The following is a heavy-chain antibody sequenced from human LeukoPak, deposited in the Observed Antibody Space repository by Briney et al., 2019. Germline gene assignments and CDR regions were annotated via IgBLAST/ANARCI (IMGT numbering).Heavy chain of an antibody. CDR1: GGTFSSYA. D-gene: IGHD4-17*01. J-gene: IGHJ3*02. V-gene: IGHV1-69*05. CDR2: IIRIFGTA. Sequence: GASVKVSCKASGGTFSSYAISWVRQAPGQGLEWMGGIIRIFGTANYAQKFQGRVTITTDESTSTAYMELSSLRSEVTAVYYRARDRAVTDAFDIWGQGTMITVSS. CDR3: ARDRAVTDAFDI.